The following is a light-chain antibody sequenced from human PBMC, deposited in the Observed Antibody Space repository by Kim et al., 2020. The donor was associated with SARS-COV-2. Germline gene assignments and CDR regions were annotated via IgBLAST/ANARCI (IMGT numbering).Light chain of an antibody. Sequence: DIQMTQSPSSVSVSVGDRVTITCRASQSISNWLPWYQQKPGKAPKFLIYAASSLQSGVPSRFSGSGSGTDFTLTISSLQPEDFASYFCQQADSFPLTFVGGTKVDIK. CDR2: AAS. CDR3: QQADSFPLT. J-gene: IGKJ4*01. V-gene: IGKV1D-12*01. CDR1: QSISNW.